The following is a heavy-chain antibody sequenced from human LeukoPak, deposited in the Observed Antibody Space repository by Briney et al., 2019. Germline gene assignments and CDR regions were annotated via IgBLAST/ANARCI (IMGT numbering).Heavy chain of an antibody. CDR3: ARDSGSYSSGWSIVGVSGWFDP. V-gene: IGHV4-38-2*02. CDR1: GYSISSDSF. CDR2: FYHSGST. D-gene: IGHD6-19*01. J-gene: IGHJ5*02. Sequence: SETLSLTCTASGYSISSDSFWGWIRQPPEKGLEWIVGFYHSGSTYYNPSLKSRVTISLDTSKNQFSLKLTSVTAADTAVYYCARDSGSYSSGWSIVGVSGWFDPWGQGTLVTVSS.